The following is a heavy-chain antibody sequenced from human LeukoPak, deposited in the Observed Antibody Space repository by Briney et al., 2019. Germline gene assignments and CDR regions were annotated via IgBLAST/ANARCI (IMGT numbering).Heavy chain of an antibody. V-gene: IGHV1-18*01. Sequence: ASVKVSCKASGYTFTSYGISWVRQAPGQGLEWMGWIGAYNGNTNYAQKLQGRVTMTTDTSTSTAYMELRSLRSDDTAVYYCARIPTIVVVVDNNWFDPWGQGTLVTVSS. CDR1: GYTFTSYG. J-gene: IGHJ5*02. CDR2: IGAYNGNT. D-gene: IGHD2-15*01. CDR3: ARIPTIVVVVDNNWFDP.